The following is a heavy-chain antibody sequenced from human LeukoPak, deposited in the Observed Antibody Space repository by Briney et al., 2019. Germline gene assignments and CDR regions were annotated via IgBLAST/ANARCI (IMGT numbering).Heavy chain of an antibody. D-gene: IGHD1-20*01. CDR3: ARHTNNWNDAHNFDY. J-gene: IGHJ4*02. CDR1: GGSISSSSYY. Sequence: PSETLSLTCTVSGGSISSSSYYWGWIRQPPGKGLEWIGSIYYSGSTYYNPSLKSRVTISVDTSKNQFSLKLSSVTAADTAVYYCARHTNNWNDAHNFDYWGQGTLVTVSS. V-gene: IGHV4-39*01. CDR2: IYYSGST.